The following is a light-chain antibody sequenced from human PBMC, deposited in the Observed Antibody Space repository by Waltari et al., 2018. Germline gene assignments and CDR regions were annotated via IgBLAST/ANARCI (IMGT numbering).Light chain of an antibody. J-gene: IGKJ3*01. CDR1: QIISSY. CDR3: QQSYSTIFT. CDR2: AAS. V-gene: IGKV1-39*01. Sequence: DIQMTQSPSSLSASVGDRVTITCRASQIISSYLNWYQQKPGKAPKLLIYAASSLQSGVSSRFSGSGSGTDFTLTISSLQPEDFATYYCQQSYSTIFTFGPGTKVDIK.